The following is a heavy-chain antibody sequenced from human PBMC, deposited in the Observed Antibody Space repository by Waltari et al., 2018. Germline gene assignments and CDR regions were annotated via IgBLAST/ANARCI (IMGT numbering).Heavy chain of an antibody. D-gene: IGHD1-26*01. CDR3: AHWRLSGSRSGGYFDY. CDR1: GFSLSTSGVG. CDR2: IYWNDDK. J-gene: IGHJ4*02. V-gene: IGHV2-5*01. Sequence: QITLKESGPTLVKPTQTPTLTCTFSGFSLSTSGVGVGWIRQPPGKALEWLALIYWNDDKRYSPSLKSRLTITKDTSKNQVVLTMTNMDPVDTATYYCAHWRLSGSRSGGYFDYWGQGTLVTVSS.